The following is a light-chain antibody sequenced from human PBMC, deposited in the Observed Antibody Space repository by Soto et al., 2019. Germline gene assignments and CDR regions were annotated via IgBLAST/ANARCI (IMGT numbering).Light chain of an antibody. CDR3: QQYYSYLYS. Sequence: DIQMTQSPSTLSASLGDRVTITCRPSQSISSWLPWYQQKPGKAPKLLIYKASSLDSGVPSRFSGSGSRTEVTLTVSSRQPDDFATCSGQQYYSYLYSLGQWTKVDLK. J-gene: IGKJ2*03. V-gene: IGKV1-5*03. CDR1: QSISSW. CDR2: KAS.